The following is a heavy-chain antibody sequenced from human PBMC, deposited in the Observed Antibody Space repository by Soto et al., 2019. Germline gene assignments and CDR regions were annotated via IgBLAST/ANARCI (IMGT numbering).Heavy chain of an antibody. D-gene: IGHD3-3*02. CDR2: INHSGST. CDR1: GGSFSGYY. CDR3: ARVGFLEWNTVFDY. Sequence: QVQLQQWGAGLLKPSETLSLTCAVYGGSFSGYYWSWIRQPPGKGLEWIGEINHSGSTNYNPSLKSRVTISVDTSKNQFSLKLSSVTAADTAVYYCARVGFLEWNTVFDYWGQGTLVTVSS. J-gene: IGHJ4*02. V-gene: IGHV4-34*01.